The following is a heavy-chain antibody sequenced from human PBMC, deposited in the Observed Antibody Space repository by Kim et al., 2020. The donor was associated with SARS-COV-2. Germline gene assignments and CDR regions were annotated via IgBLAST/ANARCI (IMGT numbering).Heavy chain of an antibody. CDR1: GYTFNNST. J-gene: IGHJ3*02. CDR2: INAGNGDT. V-gene: IGHV1-3*01. D-gene: IGHD3-10*01. CDR3: ARFGVGAFDI. Sequence: ASVKVSCRASGYTFNNSTFHWVRQAPGQRLEWMGWINAGNGDTKSSQHFRGRVTLTRDTSASTAYMELSSLRSEDTAMYFCARFGVGAFDIWVQGTMVTV.